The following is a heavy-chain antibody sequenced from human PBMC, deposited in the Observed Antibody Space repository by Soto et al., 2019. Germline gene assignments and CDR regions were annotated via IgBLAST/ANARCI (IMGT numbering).Heavy chain of an antibody. Sequence: QVPLVESGGGVVQPGRSLRLSSAASGFTFSSYAMHWVRQAPGKGLEWVAVISYDGSNKYYADSVKGRFTISRDNSKNTLYLQMNSLRAEDTAVYYCARSYIQLWSLPDYWGQGTLVTVSS. V-gene: IGHV3-30-3*01. J-gene: IGHJ4*02. CDR3: ARSYIQLWSLPDY. D-gene: IGHD5-18*01. CDR2: ISYDGSNK. CDR1: GFTFSSYA.